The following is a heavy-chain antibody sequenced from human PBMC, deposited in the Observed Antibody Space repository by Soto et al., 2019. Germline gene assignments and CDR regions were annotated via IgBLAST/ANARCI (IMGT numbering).Heavy chain of an antibody. D-gene: IGHD1-1*01. CDR2: IYYSGST. J-gene: IGHJ4*02. CDR3: ARGIGGTIYYFDY. Sequence: SETLSLTCTVSGGSISSGDYYWSWIRQPPGKGLEWIGYIYYSGSTYYNPSLKSRVTISVDTSKNQFSLKLSSVTAADTAVYYCARGIGGTIYYFDYWGQGTLVTVSS. CDR1: GGSISSGDYY. V-gene: IGHV4-30-4*01.